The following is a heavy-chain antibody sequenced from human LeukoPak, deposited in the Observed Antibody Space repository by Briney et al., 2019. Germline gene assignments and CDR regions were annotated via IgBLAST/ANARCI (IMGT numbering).Heavy chain of an antibody. CDR1: GGSISSSSYY. V-gene: IGHV4-39*07. Sequence: SETLSLTCTVSGGSISSSSYYWGWIRQPPGTGLEWIGSIYYSGSTYYNPSLKSRVTISVDTSKNQFSLKLSSVTAADTAVYYCARDSGSYYGSIWGQGTMVTVSS. CDR3: ARDSGSYYGSI. J-gene: IGHJ3*02. D-gene: IGHD1-26*01. CDR2: IYYSGST.